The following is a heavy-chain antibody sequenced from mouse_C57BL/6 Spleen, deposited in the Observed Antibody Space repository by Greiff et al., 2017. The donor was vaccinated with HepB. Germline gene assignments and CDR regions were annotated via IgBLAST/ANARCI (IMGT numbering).Heavy chain of an antibody. Sequence: QVQLEQSGPELVKPGASVKISCKASGYAFSSSWMNWVKQRPGKGLECIGRIYPGDGDTNYNGKFKGKATLTADKSSSTAYMQLSSLTSEDSAVYFCARDSSGYEGFAYWGQGTLVTVSA. V-gene: IGHV1-82*01. CDR1: GYAFSSSW. CDR3: ARDSSGYEGFAY. J-gene: IGHJ3*01. CDR2: IYPGDGDT. D-gene: IGHD3-2*02.